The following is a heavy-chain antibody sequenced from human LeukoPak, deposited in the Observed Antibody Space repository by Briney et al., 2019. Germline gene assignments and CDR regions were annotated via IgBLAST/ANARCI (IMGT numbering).Heavy chain of an antibody. D-gene: IGHD1-26*01. CDR3: AREVERADWFDP. V-gene: IGHV4-61*02. J-gene: IGHJ5*02. Sequence: SQTLSLTCTVSGGSISSGSYYWSWIRQPAGKGLEWIGRIYTSGSTNYNPSLKSRVTISVDTSKNQFSLKLSSVTAADTAVYYCAREVERADWFDPWGQGTLVTVSS. CDR1: GGSISSGSYY. CDR2: IYTSGST.